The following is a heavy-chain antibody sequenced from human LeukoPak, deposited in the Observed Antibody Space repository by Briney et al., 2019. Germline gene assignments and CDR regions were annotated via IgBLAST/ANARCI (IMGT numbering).Heavy chain of an antibody. CDR1: GYTFTGYY. CDR3: ARIHGVTTSPFDY. CDR2: INPNSGGT. J-gene: IGHJ4*02. V-gene: IGHV1-2*02. Sequence: GASVTVSCKASGYTFTGYYMHWVRQAPGQGLEWMGWINPNSGGTNYAQKFQGRVTMTRDTSTSTAYMELSRLRSDDTAVYYCARIHGVTTSPFDYWGQGTLVTVSS. D-gene: IGHD4-17*01.